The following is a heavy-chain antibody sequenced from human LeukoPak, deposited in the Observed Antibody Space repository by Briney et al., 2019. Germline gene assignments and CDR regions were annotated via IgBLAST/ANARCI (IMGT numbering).Heavy chain of an antibody. CDR2: IIPIFGTA. CDR3: ARGMESGRYDIFDY. V-gene: IGHV1-69*13. D-gene: IGHD3-9*01. Sequence: SVRVSCKASGGTFSSYAISWVRQAPGQGLEWMGGIIPIFGTANYAQKFQGRVTITADESTSTAYMELSSLRSEDTAVYYCARGMESGRYDIFDYWGQGTLVTVSS. J-gene: IGHJ4*02. CDR1: GGTFSSYA.